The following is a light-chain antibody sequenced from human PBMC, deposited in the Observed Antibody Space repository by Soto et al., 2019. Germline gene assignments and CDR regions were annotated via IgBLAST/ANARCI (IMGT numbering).Light chain of an antibody. CDR2: DTN. V-gene: IGLV7-46*01. Sequence: QAVVTQESSLTVSPGGTVTLTCGLSTGAVTSGHYPYWFQQKPGQAPRTLIYDTNNKHSWTPARFSGSLLGGKAALTLSGAQPEDEADYYCLVSYSGARVFGGGTKLTVL. CDR1: TGAVTSGHY. CDR3: LVSYSGARV. J-gene: IGLJ2*01.